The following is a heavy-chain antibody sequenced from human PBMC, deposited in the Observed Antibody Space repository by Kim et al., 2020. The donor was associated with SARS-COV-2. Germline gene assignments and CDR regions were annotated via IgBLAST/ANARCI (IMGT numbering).Heavy chain of an antibody. J-gene: IGHJ4*02. CDR3: AKALSSGWYGEYFYY. D-gene: IGHD6-19*01. Sequence: DSVKGRFTISRDNSKNTLYLQMNSLRAEDTAVYYCAKALSSGWYGEYFYYWGQGTLVTVSS. V-gene: IGHV3-23*01.